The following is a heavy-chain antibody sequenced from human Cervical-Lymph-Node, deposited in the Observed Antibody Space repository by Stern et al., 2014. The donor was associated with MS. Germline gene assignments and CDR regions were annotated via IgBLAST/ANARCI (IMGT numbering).Heavy chain of an antibody. D-gene: IGHD4-17*01. CDR3: ARHTGDYAFDY. CDR1: GYNFPVYW. J-gene: IGHJ4*02. V-gene: IGHV5-51*01. Sequence: VQLVQSGAEVKKPGESLKISCQVSGYNFPVYWIGWVRQTPGKGLEWGGIIYPPDSETSYSPSFQGQVSMSVDKSVSTAYLQWSSLKTSDTALYFCARHTGDYAFDYWGQGTLVIVSS. CDR2: IYPPDSET.